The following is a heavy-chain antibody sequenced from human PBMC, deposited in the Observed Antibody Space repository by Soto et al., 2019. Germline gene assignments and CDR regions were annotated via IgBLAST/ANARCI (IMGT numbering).Heavy chain of an antibody. CDR2: INTDGSST. CDR3: TRDPGAYSSTWSFYFDS. Sequence: GGSLRLSCAASGFTFSRFWMHWVRQAPGKGLVWVSRINTDGSSTTYADSVNCRFTISRDNAKNTLYLQMDSLRAEDTGVYYCTRDPGAYSSTWSFYFDSWGQGTLVTVSS. J-gene: IGHJ4*02. V-gene: IGHV3-74*01. D-gene: IGHD6-13*01. CDR1: GFTFSRFW.